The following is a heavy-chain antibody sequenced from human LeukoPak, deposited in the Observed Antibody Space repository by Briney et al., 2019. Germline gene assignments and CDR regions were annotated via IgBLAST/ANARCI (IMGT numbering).Heavy chain of an antibody. CDR2: IRYDGSNK. J-gene: IGHJ4*02. V-gene: IGHV3-30*02. CDR1: GFTFSSYG. D-gene: IGHD6-13*01. CDR3: SSWTDDFDY. Sequence: GGSLRLFCAASGFTFSSYGMHWVRRAPGKGLEWVAFIRYDGSNKYYADSVKGRFTISRDNSKNTLYLQMNSLRAEDTAVYYCSSWTDDFDYWGQGTLVTVSS.